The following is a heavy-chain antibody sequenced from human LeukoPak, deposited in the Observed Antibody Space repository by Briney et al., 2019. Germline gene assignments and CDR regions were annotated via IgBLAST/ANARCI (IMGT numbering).Heavy chain of an antibody. J-gene: IGHJ4*02. Sequence: PGGSLRLSCAASGFTFSSYWMHWVRQAPGKGLVWVSRINSDGSSTSYADSVKGRFTISRDSAKNTLYLQMNSLRAEDTAVYYCARDGRGYSSTWGFDYWGQGTLVTVSS. D-gene: IGHD6-13*01. CDR2: INSDGSST. V-gene: IGHV3-74*01. CDR3: ARDGRGYSSTWGFDY. CDR1: GFTFSSYW.